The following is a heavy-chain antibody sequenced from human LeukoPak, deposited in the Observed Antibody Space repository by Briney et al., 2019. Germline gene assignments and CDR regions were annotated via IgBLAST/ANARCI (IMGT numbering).Heavy chain of an antibody. CDR1: GGSISSGAYY. CDR2: IYYSGNT. CDR3: ARAMYSYGFYFDY. Sequence: SETLSLTCTVSGGSISSGAYYWPWLRQPPGKGLGWIGYIYYSGNTYYNPSLKSRVTISVDTSKNQFSLKLSSVTAADTAVYYCARAMYSYGFYFDYWGQGSLVTVSS. V-gene: IGHV4-30-4*01. J-gene: IGHJ4*02. D-gene: IGHD5-18*01.